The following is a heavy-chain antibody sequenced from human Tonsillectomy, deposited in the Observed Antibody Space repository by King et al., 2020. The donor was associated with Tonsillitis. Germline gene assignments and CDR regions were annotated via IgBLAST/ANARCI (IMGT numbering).Heavy chain of an antibody. V-gene: IGHV2-5*01. Sequence: TLKESGPTLVKPTQTLTLTCTFSGFSLTTSGVGVGWIRQPPGKALEWLALIYWNDDKRYSPSLKSRLTVTKDTSKNQVVLTKTNMDHVDTATYYCAHSLRPNCYDSSSYYSFDYWGQGTLVTVAS. J-gene: IGHJ4*02. CDR2: IYWNDDK. CDR1: GFSLTTSGVG. CDR3: AHSLRPNCYDSSSYYSFDY. D-gene: IGHD3-22*01.